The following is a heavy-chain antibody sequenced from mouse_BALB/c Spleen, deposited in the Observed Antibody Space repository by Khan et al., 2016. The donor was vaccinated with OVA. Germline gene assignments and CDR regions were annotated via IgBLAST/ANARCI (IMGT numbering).Heavy chain of an antibody. CDR2: ISSGSATI. CDR1: GFTFSDFG. CDR3: ARTVITTWYFAV. V-gene: IGHV5-17*02. D-gene: IGHD2-4*01. Sequence: EVELVESGGGLVQPGGSRKLSCVASGFTFSDFGMHWVRQAPEKGLEWVAYISSGSATIYYADTVKGRFTISSDNPKNNLFLQMTSLKSEDTAMYYCARTVITTWYFAVWGAGTPVTVSA. J-gene: IGHJ1*01.